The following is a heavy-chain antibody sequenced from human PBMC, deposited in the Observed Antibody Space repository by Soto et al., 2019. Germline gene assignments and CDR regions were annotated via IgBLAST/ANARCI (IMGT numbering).Heavy chain of an antibody. CDR1: GFSFDDSG. CDR3: AKSTGGTSNGMDV. Sequence: SLTLSCTASGFSFDDSGIHWVRQLPGKGLEWVSGISWSGGSIGYADSVKGRFSISRDNAKKSLYLQMNSLRPEDTALYYCAKSTGGTSNGMDVWGQGT. D-gene: IGHD2-8*02. J-gene: IGHJ6*02. V-gene: IGHV3-9*01. CDR2: ISWSGGSI.